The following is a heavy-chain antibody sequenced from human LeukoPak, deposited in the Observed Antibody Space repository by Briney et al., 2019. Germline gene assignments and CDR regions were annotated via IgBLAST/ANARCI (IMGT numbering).Heavy chain of an antibody. Sequence: ASVKVSCKVSGYTLTELSMHWVRQAPGKGLEWVGGFDPEDGETICAQKFQGRVTMTEDTSTDTAYMELSSLRSEDTAVYYCATALWSRWLMDYWGQGTLVTVSS. CDR2: FDPEDGET. V-gene: IGHV1-24*01. CDR1: GYTLTELS. D-gene: IGHD4-23*01. CDR3: ATALWSRWLMDY. J-gene: IGHJ4*02.